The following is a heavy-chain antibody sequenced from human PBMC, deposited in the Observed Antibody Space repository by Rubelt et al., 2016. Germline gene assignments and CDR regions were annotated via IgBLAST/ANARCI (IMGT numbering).Heavy chain of an antibody. V-gene: IGHV5-10-1*01. CDR3: ASSVPSRPIATLDV. Sequence: GKGLEWMGRIAPSDSYTNYSPYFQAHGTISTDRSSSTAYLQWSSMKASETAIYYCASSVPSRPIATLDVWGQGTMVIVSS. CDR2: IAPSDSYT. D-gene: IGHD2-21*01. J-gene: IGHJ3*01.